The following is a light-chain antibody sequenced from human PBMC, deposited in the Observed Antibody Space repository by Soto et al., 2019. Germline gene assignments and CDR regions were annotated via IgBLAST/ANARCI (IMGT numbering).Light chain of an antibody. CDR3: QQYNNWPLT. CDR2: GAS. Sequence: EIVMTQSPATLSVSPGERATLXCRASQSVSSNLAWYQQKVGQAPRLLIYGASTRATGIPGRISGSGSGTEFTLTISSLQSEDFAVYYCQQYNNWPLTFGGGTMVEMK. CDR1: QSVSSN. J-gene: IGKJ4*01. V-gene: IGKV3-15*01.